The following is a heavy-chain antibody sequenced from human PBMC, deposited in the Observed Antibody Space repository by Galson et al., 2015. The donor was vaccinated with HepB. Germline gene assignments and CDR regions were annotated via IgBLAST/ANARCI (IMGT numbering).Heavy chain of an antibody. CDR2: IDPSDSYT. Sequence: QSGAEVKKPGESLRISCKGSGYSFTSYWISWVRQMPGKGLEWMGRIDPSDSYTNYSPSFQGHVTISADKSISTAYLQWSSLKASDTAMYYCASNYKNYDFWSGVYMDVWGKGTTVTVSS. V-gene: IGHV5-10-1*01. J-gene: IGHJ6*03. D-gene: IGHD3-3*01. CDR1: GYSFTSYW. CDR3: ASNYKNYDFWSGVYMDV.